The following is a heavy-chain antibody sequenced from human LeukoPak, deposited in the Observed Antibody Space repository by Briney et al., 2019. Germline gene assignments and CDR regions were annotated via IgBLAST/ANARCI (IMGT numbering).Heavy chain of an antibody. Sequence: SETLSLTYTVSGGSISSYYWSWIRQPPGKGLEWIGYIYYSGSTNYNPSLKSRVTISVDTSKNQFSLKLSSVTAADTAVYYCARALGKFHAFDTWGQGTMVTVSS. CDR1: GGSISSYY. V-gene: IGHV4-59*01. CDR2: IYYSGST. J-gene: IGHJ3*02. CDR3: ARALGKFHAFDT. D-gene: IGHD3-16*01.